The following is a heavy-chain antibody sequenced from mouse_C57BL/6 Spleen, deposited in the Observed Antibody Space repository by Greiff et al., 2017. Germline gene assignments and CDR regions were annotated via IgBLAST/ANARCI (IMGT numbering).Heavy chain of an antibody. CDR3: GRGDYDYDSWFAY. CDR2: IWRGGST. CDR1: GFSLTSYC. V-gene: IGHV2-2*01. D-gene: IGHD2-4*01. Sequence: QVQLKQSGPGLVQPSQSLSLTCTVSGFSLTSYCVHWVRQSPGKGLEWLGVIWRGGSTDYNAAFISRLSISKDNSTSHVVFKINSRQADDTAICYCGRGDYDYDSWFAYWGKGTLVTVSA. J-gene: IGHJ3*01.